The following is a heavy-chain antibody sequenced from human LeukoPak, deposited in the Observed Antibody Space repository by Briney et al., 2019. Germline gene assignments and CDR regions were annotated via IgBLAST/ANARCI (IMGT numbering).Heavy chain of an antibody. CDR3: ARGCSGSFRSGGCY. V-gene: IGHV1-46*01. Sequence: PSVKVSCKASGYTFTNYYVHWVRQAPGQGLEWMGLINPNGGSTNCAQKFQGRVTMTRDTSTSTVYMELSSLRSEDTAVYYCARGCSGSFRSGGCYWGQGTLVTVSS. CDR1: GYTFTNYY. J-gene: IGHJ4*02. D-gene: IGHD1-26*01. CDR2: INPNGGST.